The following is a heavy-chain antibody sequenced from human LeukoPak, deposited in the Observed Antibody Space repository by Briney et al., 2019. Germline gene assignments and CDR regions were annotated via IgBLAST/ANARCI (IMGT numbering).Heavy chain of an antibody. Sequence: PSETLSLTCTVSGGSISSSSYYWGWLRPPPGKGLVGHGRLYYSGSTYDNPSLKSRVTISVNTSKNQFSLKLSSLPAADTSVYSCARQTDQWLESYFDYWGQGTLVAVSS. CDR1: GGSISSSSYY. D-gene: IGHD6-19*01. CDR2: LYYSGST. V-gene: IGHV4-39*01. J-gene: IGHJ4*02. CDR3: ARQTDQWLESYFDY.